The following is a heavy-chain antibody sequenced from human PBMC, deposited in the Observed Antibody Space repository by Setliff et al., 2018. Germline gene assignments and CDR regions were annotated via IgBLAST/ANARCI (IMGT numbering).Heavy chain of an antibody. J-gene: IGHJ4*02. CDR2: ISSSSTYI. Sequence: PGGSLRLSCAASGFTFSSYSINWVRQAPGKGLEWVSSISSSSTYIYYADSMKGRFTISRDNAKNSLYLQMNSLRAEDTAVYYCARDLAYYDILTGLDYWGQGTLVTVSS. CDR3: ARDLAYYDILTGLDY. D-gene: IGHD3-9*01. CDR1: GFTFSSYS. V-gene: IGHV3-21*01.